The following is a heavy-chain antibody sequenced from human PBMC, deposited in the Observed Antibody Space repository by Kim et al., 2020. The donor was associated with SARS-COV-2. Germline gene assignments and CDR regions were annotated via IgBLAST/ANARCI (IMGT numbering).Heavy chain of an antibody. V-gene: IGHV3-30*04. CDR3: ASARNPDAIFGVADD. J-gene: IGHJ4*02. CDR2: ISCGGSNK. D-gene: IGHD3-3*01. Sequence: GGSLRLSCAASGFTFSSYAMHWVRQAPGKGLEWVAIISCGGSNKYYVDSVKGRFTISRDNSKNTLYLQMNSLRVEDTAVYHCASARNPDAIFGVADDWGQGTLVTVSS. CDR1: GFTFSSYA.